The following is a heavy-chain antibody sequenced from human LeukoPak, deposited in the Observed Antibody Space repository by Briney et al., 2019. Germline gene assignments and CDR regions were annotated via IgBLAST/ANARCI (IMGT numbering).Heavy chain of an antibody. Sequence: SETLSLTCSVSGGSIRSSDDYWGFVRQTPGKGLEWMGSIYYTGSSHYNPSLKSRATISVDTSKNQFSLKLSSVTAADTAVYYCARVLGPYGSGSYYDYWGQGTLVTVSS. CDR3: ARVLGPYGSGSYYDY. J-gene: IGHJ4*02. CDR1: GGSIRSSDDY. D-gene: IGHD3-10*01. V-gene: IGHV4-39*07. CDR2: IYYTGSS.